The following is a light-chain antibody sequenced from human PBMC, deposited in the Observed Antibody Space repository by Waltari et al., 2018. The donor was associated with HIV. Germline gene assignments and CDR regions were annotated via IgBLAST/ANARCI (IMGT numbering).Light chain of an antibody. Sequence: DIVMTQSPESLGMSLGERATINCRSSQSVLYTSNNKNYLAWYQQKPGQPPKVILYWGSTRKSRVPDRFSGSGSDTKFTLTINSLQADDESDYFCHQYYSTPFTFGPGTKVDI. CDR2: WGS. J-gene: IGKJ3*01. CDR1: QSVLYTSNNKNY. V-gene: IGKV4-1*01. CDR3: HQYYSTPFT.